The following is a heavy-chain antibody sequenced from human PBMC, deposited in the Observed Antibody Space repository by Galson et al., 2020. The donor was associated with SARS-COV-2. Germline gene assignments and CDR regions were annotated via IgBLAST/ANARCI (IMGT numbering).Heavy chain of an antibody. V-gene: IGHV3-30-3*01. Sequence: TGGSLRISCAASGFTFSAYSMHWVRQAPGKGLEWVAAIAYDGSNKHFADSVKGRFTISRDNSKNTLYLQMNSLKPEDTAIYYCARDWGGTSFGYGMDVWGQGTTVTVSS. CDR3: ARDWGGTSFGYGMDV. CDR2: IAYDGSNK. CDR1: GFTFSAYS. D-gene: IGHD2-21*01. J-gene: IGHJ6*02.